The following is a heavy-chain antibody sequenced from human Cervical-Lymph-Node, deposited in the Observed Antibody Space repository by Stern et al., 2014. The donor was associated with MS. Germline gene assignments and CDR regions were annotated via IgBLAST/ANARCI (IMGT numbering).Heavy chain of an antibody. V-gene: IGHV1-69*01. Sequence: QVQLVESGAEVKKPGSSVKVSCQASGGTFNVYAINWLRQAPGQGLEWMGGIIPIFGTANYAQKFQGRVTITAEESTRTASMQLSSLRSNDTAVYYCARDGRHRDNYGLDVWGQGTTVIVSS. CDR1: GGTFNVYA. CDR2: IIPIFGTA. CDR3: ARDGRHRDNYGLDV. D-gene: IGHD2-15*01. J-gene: IGHJ6*02.